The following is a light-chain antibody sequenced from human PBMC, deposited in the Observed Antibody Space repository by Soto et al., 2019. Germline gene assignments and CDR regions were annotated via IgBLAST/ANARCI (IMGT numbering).Light chain of an antibody. J-gene: IGKJ4*01. CDR3: QQYNNWPRTLT. Sequence: EIVMTQSPATLSVSPGERATLSCRASQSVSSNLAWYQQKPGQAPRLLIYGASTRATGIPARFSGSGSGTVFTLTISSLHSEDFAVYYCQQYNNWPRTLTFGGGTKVEIK. CDR2: GAS. V-gene: IGKV3-15*01. CDR1: QSVSSN.